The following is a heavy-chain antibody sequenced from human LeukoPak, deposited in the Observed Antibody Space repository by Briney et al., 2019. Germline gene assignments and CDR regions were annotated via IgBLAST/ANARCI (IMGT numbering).Heavy chain of an antibody. CDR2: IKQDGSEK. Sequence: GTLSLTCAVSGGSISSSNWWSWVRQAPGKGLEWVANIKQDGSEKYYVDSVKGRFTISRDNAKNSLYLQMNSLRAEDTAVYYCARESRASDYWGQGTLVTVSS. J-gene: IGHJ4*02. V-gene: IGHV3-7*03. CDR1: GGSISSSNW. CDR3: ARESRASDY. D-gene: IGHD6-13*01.